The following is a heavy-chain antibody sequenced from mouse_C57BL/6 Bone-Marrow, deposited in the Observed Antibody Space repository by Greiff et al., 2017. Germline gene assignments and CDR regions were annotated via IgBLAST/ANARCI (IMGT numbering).Heavy chain of an antibody. J-gene: IGHJ2*01. V-gene: IGHV14-4*01. CDR2: IDPEIGDT. D-gene: IGHD2-3*01. CDR3: SSFDGNYFDF. Sequence: EVQLVESGAELVRPGASVKLSCTASGFNIKDDYIHWVKQRPEQGLEWIGWIDPEIGDTEYASKFQGKATITSDTSSNTAYLQLSSLTSEATAVYYCSSFDGNYFDFWGQGTPLTVAS. CDR1: GFNIKDDY.